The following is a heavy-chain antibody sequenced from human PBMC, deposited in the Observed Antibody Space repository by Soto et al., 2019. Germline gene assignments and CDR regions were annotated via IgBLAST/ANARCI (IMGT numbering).Heavy chain of an antibody. CDR1: GGSISSYY. D-gene: IGHD3-22*01. V-gene: IGHV4-59*01. CDR2: IYYSGST. CDR3: VRGGDSSGYPSDAFDI. J-gene: IGHJ3*02. Sequence: SETLSLTCTVPGGSISSYYWSWIRQPPGKGLEWIGYIYYSGSTNYNPSLKSRVTISVDTSKNQFSLKLSSVTAADTAVYYCVRGGDSSGYPSDAFDIWGQGTMVTVSS.